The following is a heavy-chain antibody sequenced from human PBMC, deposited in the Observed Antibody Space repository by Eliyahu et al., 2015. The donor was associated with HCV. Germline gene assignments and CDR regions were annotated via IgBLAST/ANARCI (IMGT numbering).Heavy chain of an antibody. V-gene: IGHV4-39*01. CDR3: ARLGLGSSWFY. J-gene: IGHJ4*02. D-gene: IGHD6-13*01. CDR1: GDSISVVHF. CDR2: ILYTGNT. Sequence: QLQLQESGPGLVKPSETLSLTCTVSGDSISVVHFWGWIRQPPGKGLEYIGSILYTGNTHYNPALRSRVIISVDTSKNQFSLNLSSVTAADTAVYYCARLGLGSSWFYWGQGTLVTVSS.